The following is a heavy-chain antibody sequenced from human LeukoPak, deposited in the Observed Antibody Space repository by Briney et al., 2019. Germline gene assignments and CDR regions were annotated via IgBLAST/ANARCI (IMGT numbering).Heavy chain of an antibody. J-gene: IGHJ4*02. Sequence: AGGSLRLSCAASGFTFSSYWMTWVRQAPGKGLEWVANIKQDGSEKYYVDSVKGRFTISRDNAKKSLYLQMNSLRADDTAVYYCARDGWDHGTLTGYYMFFYFDYWGQGTLVTVSS. D-gene: IGHD3-9*01. V-gene: IGHV3-7*01. CDR3: ARDGWDHGTLTGYYMFFYFDY. CDR2: IKQDGSEK. CDR1: GFTFSSYW.